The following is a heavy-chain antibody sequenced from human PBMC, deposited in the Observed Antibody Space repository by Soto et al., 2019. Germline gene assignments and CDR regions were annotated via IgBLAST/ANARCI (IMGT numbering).Heavy chain of an antibody. D-gene: IGHD6-13*01. CDR1: GFSLSTSGVG. V-gene: IGHV2-5*02. Sequence: QITLKESGPTLVKPTQTLTLTCTFSGFSLSTSGVGVGWIRQPPGKALEWLALIYWDDDKPYSPSLKSRLTIXTDHSXXQVVLTMTDMDPVDTATYDCAHTTVAAAGTGAVDIWGQGTMVTVSS. CDR2: IYWDDDK. CDR3: AHTTVAAAGTGAVDI. J-gene: IGHJ3*02.